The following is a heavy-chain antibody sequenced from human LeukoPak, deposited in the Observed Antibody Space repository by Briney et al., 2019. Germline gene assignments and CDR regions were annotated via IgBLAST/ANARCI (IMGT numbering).Heavy chain of an antibody. CDR2: INHSGST. CDR3: ARGPYYYDSSGYYRRQYFQH. J-gene: IGHJ1*01. Sequence: SETLSLTCAVYGGSFSGYYWSWIRQPPGKGLEWIGEINHSGSTNYNPSLKSRVTISVDTSKNQFSLKLSSVTAADTAVYYCARGPYYYDSSGYYRRQYFQHWGQGTLVTVSA. CDR1: GGSFSGYY. V-gene: IGHV4-34*01. D-gene: IGHD3-22*01.